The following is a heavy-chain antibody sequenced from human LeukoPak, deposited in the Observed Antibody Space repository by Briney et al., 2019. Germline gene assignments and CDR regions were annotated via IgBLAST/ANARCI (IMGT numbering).Heavy chain of an antibody. CDR1: GFTFSNYA. D-gene: IGHD2-15*01. CDR3: ARGSRYCSGGSCWGYYYYYGMDV. Sequence: GGSLRLSCAASGFTFSNYAMPWVRQAPGKGLEWVSTISGSGDSTYYSDSVKGRFTISRDNSENTLYLQMNSLRAEDTAVYYCARGSRYCSGGSCWGYYYYYGMDVWGQGTTVTVSS. V-gene: IGHV3-23*01. CDR2: ISGSGDST. J-gene: IGHJ6*02.